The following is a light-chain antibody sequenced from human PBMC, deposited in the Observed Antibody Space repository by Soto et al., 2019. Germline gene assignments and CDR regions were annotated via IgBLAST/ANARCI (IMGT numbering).Light chain of an antibody. V-gene: IGKV1-17*03. J-gene: IGKJ4*01. Sequence: IQMTHYPSAERGAGGESGSRSWRASQGIRNYLVWFQQKPGKVPKRLIYGASSLQSGVPSRFNVSGSGTELPLTTSSPQPQHIATYDRRQHKSYRLAIGGGTKVDIK. CDR3: RQHKSYRLA. CDR1: QGIRNY. CDR2: GAS.